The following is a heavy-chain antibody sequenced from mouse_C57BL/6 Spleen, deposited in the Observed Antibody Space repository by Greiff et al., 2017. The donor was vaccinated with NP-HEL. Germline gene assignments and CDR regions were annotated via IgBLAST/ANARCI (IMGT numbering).Heavy chain of an antibody. J-gene: IGHJ2*01. D-gene: IGHD1-1*01. V-gene: IGHV1-39*01. Sequence: EVQLQQSGPELVKPGASVKISCKASGYSFTDYNMNWVKQSHGKSLEWIGVLNPNYGTTSYNQKFKGKATLTVDPSSSTAYMQLNSLSSEDSAVYYCARLYYGSSYVPYYFDYWGQGTTLTVSS. CDR1: GYSFTDYN. CDR2: LNPNYGTT. CDR3: ARLYYGSSYVPYYFDY.